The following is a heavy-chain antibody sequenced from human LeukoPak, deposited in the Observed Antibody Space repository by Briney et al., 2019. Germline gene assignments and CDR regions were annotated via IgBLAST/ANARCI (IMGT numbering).Heavy chain of an antibody. V-gene: IGHV1-3*01. D-gene: IGHD6-13*01. CDR3: ARAVGSIAAAGA. J-gene: IGHJ5*02. CDR2: INAGNGNT. Sequence: ASVKVSCKASGYTFTSYAMHWVRQAPGQRLEWMGWINAGNGNTKYSQKFQGRVTITRDTSASTAYMELSSLRSEDTAVYYCARAVGSIAAAGAWGQGTLVTVSS. CDR1: GYTFTSYA.